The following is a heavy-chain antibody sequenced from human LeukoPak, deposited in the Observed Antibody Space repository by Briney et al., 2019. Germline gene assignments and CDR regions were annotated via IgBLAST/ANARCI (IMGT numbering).Heavy chain of an antibody. CDR2: IYHSGKT. CDR1: GYSITSGYF. V-gene: IGHV4-38-2*02. Sequence: SETLSLTCTVSGYSITSGYFWGWVRPPPGKGLEWIGIIYHSGKTYYNPSLKSRVTISSDTSKNQFSLKLSSVAAADTAVYYCARGSPWFDLWGQGTLVTVSS. CDR3: ARGSPWFDL. J-gene: IGHJ5*02.